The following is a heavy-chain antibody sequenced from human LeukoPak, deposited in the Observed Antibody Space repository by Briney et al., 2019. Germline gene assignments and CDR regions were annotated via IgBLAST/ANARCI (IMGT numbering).Heavy chain of an antibody. CDR1: GGSISSYY. J-gene: IGHJ6*03. Sequence: SETLSLTCTVSGGSISSYYWSWIRQPPGKGLEWIGYIYYSGSTNYNPSLKSRVTISVDTSKNQFSLKLTSVTVADTAVYYCARETSQKGAHYMDVWGKGTTVTISS. CDR2: IYYSGST. V-gene: IGHV4-59*01. D-gene: IGHD3-16*01. CDR3: ARETSQKGAHYMDV.